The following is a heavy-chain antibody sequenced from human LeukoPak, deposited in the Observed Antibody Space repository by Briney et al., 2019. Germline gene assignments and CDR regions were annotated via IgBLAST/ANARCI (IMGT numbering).Heavy chain of an antibody. Sequence: GGSLRLSCAASGFTFDDYGMSWVRQAPGKGLEWVSGINWSGGSTGYADSVKSRFTISRDNAKNSLHLQMNTLRAEDTAVYYCARDRHKYNYDSGGYPPYWGQGTLVTVSS. CDR3: ARDRHKYNYDSGGYPPY. V-gene: IGHV3-20*04. CDR1: GFTFDDYG. D-gene: IGHD3-22*01. J-gene: IGHJ4*02. CDR2: INWSGGST.